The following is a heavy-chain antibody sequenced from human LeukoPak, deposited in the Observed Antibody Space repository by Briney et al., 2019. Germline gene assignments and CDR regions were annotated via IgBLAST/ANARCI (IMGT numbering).Heavy chain of an antibody. J-gene: IGHJ4*02. CDR2: ISSSGSTI. CDR3: AMQWLVQRIYYFDY. V-gene: IGHV3-48*03. D-gene: IGHD6-19*01. CDR1: GFTFSSYE. Sequence: QPGGSLRLXCAASGFTFSSYEMNWVRQAPGKGLEWVSYISSSGSTIYYADSVKGRFTISRDNAKNSLYLQMNSLRAEDTAVYYCAMQWLVQRIYYFDYWGQGTLVTVSS.